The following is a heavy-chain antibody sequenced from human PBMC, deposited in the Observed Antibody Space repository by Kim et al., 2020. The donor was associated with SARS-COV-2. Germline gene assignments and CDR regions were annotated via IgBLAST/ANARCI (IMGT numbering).Heavy chain of an antibody. Sequence: GESLKISCKGSGYSFTSYWISWVRQMPGKGLEWMGRIDPSDSYTNYSPSFQGHVTISADKSISTAYLQWSSLKASDTAMYYCASQADSSSWYGWYFYYWGQGTLVTVSS. CDR2: IDPSDSYT. V-gene: IGHV5-10-1*01. D-gene: IGHD6-13*01. J-gene: IGHJ4*02. CDR1: GYSFTSYW. CDR3: ASQADSSSWYGWYFYY.